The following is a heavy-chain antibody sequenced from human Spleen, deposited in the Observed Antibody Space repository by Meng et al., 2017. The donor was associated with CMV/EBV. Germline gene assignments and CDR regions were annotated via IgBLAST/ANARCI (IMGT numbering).Heavy chain of an antibody. CDR3: ARELRDDYTWGFFDY. D-gene: IGHD5-24*01. J-gene: IGHJ4*02. Sequence: GESLKISCAASGFSFSSYSMNWVRQAPGKGLEWVSVVFGGNSAYYADSVKGRFTISRDNSKNTLYLQMNSLRAEDTAVYYCARELRDDYTWGFFDYWGQGTLVTVSS. CDR2: VFGGNSA. V-gene: IGHV3-66*02. CDR1: GFSFSSYS.